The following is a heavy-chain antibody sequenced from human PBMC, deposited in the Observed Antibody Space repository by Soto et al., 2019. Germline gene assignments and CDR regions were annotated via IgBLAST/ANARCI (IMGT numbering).Heavy chain of an antibody. CDR3: ARGTTTSAVSAMDV. CDR1: GFTFSNNA. CDR2: ISYDGSNK. D-gene: IGHD1-1*01. Sequence: QVQLVESGGGVVQPGRSLRLSCAASGFTFSNNAMDWVRQAPGKGLGWVAVISYDGSNKYIAESVKGRFTISRDNSKNTLFLQMNSLRAEDTAVYDCARGTTTSAVSAMDVWGQGTTVTVSS. V-gene: IGHV3-30-3*01. J-gene: IGHJ6*02.